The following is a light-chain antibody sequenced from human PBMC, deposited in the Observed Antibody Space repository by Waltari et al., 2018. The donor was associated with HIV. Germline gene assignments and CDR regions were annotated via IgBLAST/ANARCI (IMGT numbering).Light chain of an antibody. J-gene: IGKJ2*01. CDR3: QQYSTHYG. V-gene: IGKV1-5*03. Sequence: DVQMTQSPSNLSASVGDTVLITCRASQKIDNWLAWYLQKPGRAPKLLLSRASILESGVSSRFSGSGSGTEFTLTIRSLQPDDIVTYYCQQYSTHYGFGQGTRVE. CDR1: QKIDNW. CDR2: RAS.